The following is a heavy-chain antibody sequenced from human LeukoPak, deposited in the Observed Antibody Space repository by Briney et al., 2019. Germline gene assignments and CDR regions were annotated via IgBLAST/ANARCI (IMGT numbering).Heavy chain of an antibody. J-gene: IGHJ4*02. CDR2: IFHSGST. CDR3: ARGPTRYYFDC. CDR1: RGSISSYY. V-gene: IGHV4-59*01. Sequence: SLTLSLTCTVSRGSISSYYLSWIRQPPGKGLEWIGYIFHSGSTHYLPSLQSRVTISVDTSKNQFSLGLRSVTAADMAVYYCARGPTRYYFDCWGQGTLVTVSS. D-gene: IGHD4-17*01.